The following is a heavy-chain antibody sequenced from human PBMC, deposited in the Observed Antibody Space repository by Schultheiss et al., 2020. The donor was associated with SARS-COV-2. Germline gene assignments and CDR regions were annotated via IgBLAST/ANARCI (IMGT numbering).Heavy chain of an antibody. CDR1: GFTFSSFG. D-gene: IGHD2-8*02. J-gene: IGHJ6*02. CDR2: TWYDESNK. Sequence: GGSLRLSCAASGFTFSSFGMHWVRQAPGKGLEWVAVTWYDESNKYYADSVKGRFTISRDNSKNTLYLQMNSLRAEDTAVYYCARGGGGGNTGGIPYYYYGMDVWGQGTTVTVSS. CDR3: ARGGGGGNTGGIPYYYYGMDV. V-gene: IGHV3-33*01.